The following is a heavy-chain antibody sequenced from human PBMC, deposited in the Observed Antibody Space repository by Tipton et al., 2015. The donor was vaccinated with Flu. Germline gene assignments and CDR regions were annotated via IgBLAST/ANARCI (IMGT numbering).Heavy chain of an antibody. CDR3: ASNVANWGVGEPPDY. V-gene: IGHV4-34*01. J-gene: IGHJ4*01. CDR1: GGSFSAYY. CDR2: INHSGTT. Sequence: LRLSCAVSGGSFSAYYWSWIRQPPGKGLEWVGEINHSGTTNYNPSLTSRVTVSADTSKKQFSLKLTSVTAADTAVYYCASNVANWGVGEPPDYWGHGTLVTVPS. D-gene: IGHD7-27*01.